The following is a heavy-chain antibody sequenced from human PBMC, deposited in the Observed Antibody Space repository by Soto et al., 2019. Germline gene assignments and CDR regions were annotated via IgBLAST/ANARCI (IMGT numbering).Heavy chain of an antibody. CDR1: GYTFNTYG. Sequence: QVQLVQSGGEVKKPGASVKVSCKASGYTFNTYGISWVQQAPGQGLEWMGWISTYNGNTNYAQKLQDRITMTIDTSTTTAYMELRSLRSDDTAVYYCARRLGSYYSGVDVWGQGTTVTVSS. D-gene: IGHD3-16*01. CDR3: ARRLGSYYSGVDV. V-gene: IGHV1-18*01. CDR2: ISTYNGNT. J-gene: IGHJ6*02.